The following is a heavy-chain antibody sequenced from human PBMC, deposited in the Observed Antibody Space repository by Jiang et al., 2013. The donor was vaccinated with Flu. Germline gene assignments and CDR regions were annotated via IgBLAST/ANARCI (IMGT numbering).Heavy chain of an antibody. D-gene: IGHD3-22*01. CDR1: GGSISSSTYY. V-gene: IGHV4-39*01. CDR2: IYYSGST. J-gene: IGHJ4*02. CDR3: AIDTSGYYYYDY. Sequence: LLKPSETLSLTCTVSGGSISSSTYYWGWIRQPPGKGLEWIGSIYYSGSTYYSPSLKSRVTISVDTSKNQFSLKLSSVTAADTAVYYCAIDTSGYYYYDYWGQGALVTVSS.